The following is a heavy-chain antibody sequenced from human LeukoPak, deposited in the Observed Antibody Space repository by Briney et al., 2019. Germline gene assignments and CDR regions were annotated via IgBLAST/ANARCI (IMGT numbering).Heavy chain of an antibody. CDR2: ISPSGGST. J-gene: IGHJ5*02. Sequence: ASVKVSCKAFGYTFTSNYMHWVRQAPGQGPEWMGVISPSGGSTTYAQKFQGRVTLTRDMSTSTDYLELSSLRSEDTAVYYCARGNYYDSSGYPRWFDPWGQGTLVTVSS. D-gene: IGHD3-22*01. CDR3: ARGNYYDSSGYPRWFDP. CDR1: GYTFTSNY. V-gene: IGHV1-46*01.